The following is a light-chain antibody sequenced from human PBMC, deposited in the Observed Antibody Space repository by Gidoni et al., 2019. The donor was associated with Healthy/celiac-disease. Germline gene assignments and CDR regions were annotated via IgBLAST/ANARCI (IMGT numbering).Light chain of an antibody. CDR3: QVWDRSSNYVV. J-gene: IGLJ2*01. CDR2: YGS. V-gene: IGLV3-21*04. CDR1: HIGSKS. Sequence: YVRTKPPTVSGAPGKTARTTCGGNHIGSKSVHWYQQKAGQAPVLVIYYGSDRPSGIPERFSGSKSGNTATLTISRVEAGDEADYHCQVWDRSSNYVVFGGWTKLTVL.